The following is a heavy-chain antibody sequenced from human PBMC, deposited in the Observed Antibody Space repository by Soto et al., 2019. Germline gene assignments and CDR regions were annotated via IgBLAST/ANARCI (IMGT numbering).Heavy chain of an antibody. CDR2: ISWNDDK. CDR3: AHISSSLETIDY. V-gene: IGHV2-5*01. Sequence: QITLKESGPTLVKPTQTLTLTCTFSGFSLSTSGVGVGWIRQPQGKALEWLALISWNDDKRYSPSLKSRLTITKDTSKNQVVLTMTNMDPVDTATYYCAHISSSLETIDYWGQGTLVTVST. CDR1: GFSLSTSGVG. J-gene: IGHJ4*02. D-gene: IGHD6-13*01.